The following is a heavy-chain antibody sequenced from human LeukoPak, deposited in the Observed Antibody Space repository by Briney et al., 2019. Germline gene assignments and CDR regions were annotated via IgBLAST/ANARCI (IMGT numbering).Heavy chain of an antibody. Sequence: GGSLRLSXAASGFTFSSYSMNWVRQAPGKGLEWVSYISSSSSTIYYADSVKGRFTISRDNAKNSLYLQMNSLRAEDTAVYYCARLYRIQLWPIGPNYYYYMDVWGKGTTVTVSS. CDR2: ISSSSSTI. J-gene: IGHJ6*03. CDR1: GFTFSSYS. D-gene: IGHD5-18*01. CDR3: ARLYRIQLWPIGPNYYYYMDV. V-gene: IGHV3-48*01.